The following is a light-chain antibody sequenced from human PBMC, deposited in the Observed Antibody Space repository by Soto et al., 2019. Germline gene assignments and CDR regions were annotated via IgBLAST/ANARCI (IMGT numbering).Light chain of an antibody. V-gene: IGLV2-8*01. CDR3: ESYAGSNTYV. CDR1: KSDIGVYDF. CDR2: EAV. Sequence: QSSLTQPPSASGSPGQSVTISCTGTKSDIGVYDFVSWYQHHPGKAPRLIIYEAVQRPSGVPDRFSGSKPGNTASLTVSGLQAADEADYFCESYAGSNTYVFGSGTKVTV. J-gene: IGLJ1*01.